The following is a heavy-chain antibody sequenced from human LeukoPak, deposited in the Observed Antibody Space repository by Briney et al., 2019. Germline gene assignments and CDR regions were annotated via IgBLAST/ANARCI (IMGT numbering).Heavy chain of an antibody. Sequence: WVRQAPGKGLEWIGSIYYSGSTYYNPSLKSRVTISVDTSKNQFSLKLSSVTAADTAVYYCAREYYGSGSYYRRYNWFDPWGQGTLVTVSS. D-gene: IGHD3-10*01. CDR3: AREYYGSGSYYRRYNWFDP. J-gene: IGHJ5*02. V-gene: IGHV4-39*07. CDR2: IYYSGST.